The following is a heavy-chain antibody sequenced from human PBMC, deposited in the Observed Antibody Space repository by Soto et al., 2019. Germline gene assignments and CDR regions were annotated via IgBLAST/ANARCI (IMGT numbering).Heavy chain of an antibody. Sequence: ASVKVSCKASGYTFTSYGIHWVRQAPGQRLEWMGWINAANGDTKYSPKFQGRVTITRDTSASTAYMELSSLRSEDTAVYYCVRRHVSATGMEWFDTWGQGTLVIFSA. D-gene: IGHD6-13*01. CDR2: INAANGDT. V-gene: IGHV1-3*01. CDR3: VRRHVSATGMEWFDT. J-gene: IGHJ5*02. CDR1: GYTFTSYG.